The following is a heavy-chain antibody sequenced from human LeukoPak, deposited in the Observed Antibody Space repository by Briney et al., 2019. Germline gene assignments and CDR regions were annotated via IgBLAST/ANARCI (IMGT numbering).Heavy chain of an antibody. Sequence: SETLSLTCSVSGGSISSFYWSWIRQPPGKGLEWIGYIYSSGRTSYNPSLKSRVTISVDTSKNQFSLKLSSVTAADTAVYYCARGNYYDSSGYYDYWGQGTLVTVSS. CDR3: ARGNYYDSSGYYDY. J-gene: IGHJ4*02. CDR2: IYSSGRT. CDR1: GGSISSFY. V-gene: IGHV4-59*12. D-gene: IGHD3-22*01.